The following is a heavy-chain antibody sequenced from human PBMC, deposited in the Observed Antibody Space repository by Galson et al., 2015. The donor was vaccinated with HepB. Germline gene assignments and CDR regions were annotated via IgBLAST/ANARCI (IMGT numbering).Heavy chain of an antibody. CDR2: MNPNSGNT. J-gene: IGHJ4*02. D-gene: IGHD2-15*01. V-gene: IGHV1-8*01. CDR3: ATGPRGGYCSGGSCYSGNLFDY. CDR1: GYTFTSYD. Sequence: SVKVSCKASGYTFTSYDINWVRQATGQGLEWMGWMNPNSGNTGYAQKFQGRVTITADTSTDTAYMELSSLRSGDTAVYYCATGPRGGYCSGGSCYSGNLFDYWGQGTLVTVSS.